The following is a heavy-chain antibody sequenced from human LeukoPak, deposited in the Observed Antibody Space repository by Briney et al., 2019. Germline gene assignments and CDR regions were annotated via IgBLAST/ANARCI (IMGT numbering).Heavy chain of an antibody. V-gene: IGHV3-33*01. Sequence: GGSLRLSCAASGFTFSNYAMHWVRQAPGKGLEWVAAVWDAGSNTHYADSVQGRVTISRDNSKNTVYLQMHSLRAEDTAVYYCARCNLVGAHFDYWGQGTLVTVSS. CDR3: ARCNLVGAHFDY. CDR2: VWDAGSNT. CDR1: GFTFSNYA. D-gene: IGHD1-26*01. J-gene: IGHJ4*02.